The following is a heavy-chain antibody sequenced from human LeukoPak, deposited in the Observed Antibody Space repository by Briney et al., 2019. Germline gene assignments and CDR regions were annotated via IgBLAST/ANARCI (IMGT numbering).Heavy chain of an antibody. CDR3: AREYYYDMRALDY. J-gene: IGHJ4*02. D-gene: IGHD3-22*01. Sequence: GGSLRLSCAASGFTFSSYGTHWVRQAPGKGLEWVAVIWYDGSNKYYADSVKGRFTISRDNSKNTLYLQMNSLRAEDTAVYYCAREYYYDMRALDYWGQGTLVTVSS. CDR2: IWYDGSNK. V-gene: IGHV3-33*01. CDR1: GFTFSSYG.